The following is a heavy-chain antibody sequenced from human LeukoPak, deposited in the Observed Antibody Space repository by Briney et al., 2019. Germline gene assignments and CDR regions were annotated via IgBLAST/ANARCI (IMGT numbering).Heavy chain of an antibody. D-gene: IGHD3-10*01. CDR3: ARGESSSLGGESGSYYLRI. J-gene: IGHJ3*02. Sequence: ASVKVSCKASGYTFTGYYMHWVRQAPGQGLEWMGWINPNSGGTNYAQKFQGWVTMTRDTSISTAYMELSRLRSDDTAVYYCARGESSSLGGESGSYYLRIWGQGTMVTVSS. CDR1: GYTFTGYY. V-gene: IGHV1-2*04. CDR2: INPNSGGT.